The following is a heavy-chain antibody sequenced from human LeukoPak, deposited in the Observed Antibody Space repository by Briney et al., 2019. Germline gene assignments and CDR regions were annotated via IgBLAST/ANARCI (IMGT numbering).Heavy chain of an antibody. J-gene: IGHJ4*02. Sequence: PSETLSLTCTVSGGSISSYYWNWIRQPPGKGLEWIGYIYNSGSTNNNPSLKSRVTISVDASKNQFSLKLNFVTAADTGVYYCARTGDYLPDYWGRGTLVTVSS. V-gene: IGHV4-59*08. CDR2: IYNSGST. D-gene: IGHD4-17*01. CDR1: GGSISSYY. CDR3: ARTGDYLPDY.